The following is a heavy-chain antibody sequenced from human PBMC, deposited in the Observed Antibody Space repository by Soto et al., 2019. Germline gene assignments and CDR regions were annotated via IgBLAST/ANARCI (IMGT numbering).Heavy chain of an antibody. CDR1: GFTFSSYA. D-gene: IGHD6-19*01. Sequence: QVQLVESGGGVVQPGRSLRLSCAASGFTFSSYAMHWVRQAPGKGLEWVAVISYDGSNKYYADSVKGRFTISRDNSKNTLYLQMNSLRAEDTAVYYCAGGEDSSGWLDYWGQGTLVTFSS. V-gene: IGHV3-30-3*01. CDR3: AGGEDSSGWLDY. J-gene: IGHJ4*02. CDR2: ISYDGSNK.